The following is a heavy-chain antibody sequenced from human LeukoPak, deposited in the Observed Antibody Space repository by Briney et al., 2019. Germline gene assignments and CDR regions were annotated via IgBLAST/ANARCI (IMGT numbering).Heavy chain of an antibody. J-gene: IGHJ4*02. CDR2: ISESGCST. CDR3: AKIRGYTYGFGDY. V-gene: IGHV3-23*01. D-gene: IGHD5-18*01. CDR1: GFTFRSYA. Sequence: PGGSLRLSCAASGFTFRSYAMSWVRQAPGKGLEWVSDISESGCSTHCADSVKGRFTISRDNSKNTLYLQMNTLRAEDTAVYFCAKIRGYTYGFGDYWGQGIRSPSPQ.